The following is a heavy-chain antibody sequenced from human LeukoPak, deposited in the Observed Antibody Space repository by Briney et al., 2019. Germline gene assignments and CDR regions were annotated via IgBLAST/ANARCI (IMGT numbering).Heavy chain of an antibody. J-gene: IGHJ4*02. Sequence: PGGSLRLSCAASGFTFSDYYMSWIRQAPGKGLEWVSYISSSGSAIYYADSVKGRFTISRDNAKNSLYLQMNSLRAEDTAVYYCARVRNYDFWSGYYVDYWGQGTLVTVSS. CDR1: GFTFSDYY. CDR2: ISSSGSAI. D-gene: IGHD3-3*01. V-gene: IGHV3-11*04. CDR3: ARVRNYDFWSGYYVDY.